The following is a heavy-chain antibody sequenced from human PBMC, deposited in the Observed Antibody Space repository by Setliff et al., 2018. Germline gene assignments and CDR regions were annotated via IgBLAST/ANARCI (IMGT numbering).Heavy chain of an antibody. J-gene: IGHJ3*02. CDR2: TSYDGINK. CDR3: VRELRVIVGVGIQGVFDI. D-gene: IGHD3-22*01. CDR1: GFIFSNYA. Sequence: GGSLRLSCAASGFIFSNYAMHWVRQAPGKGLEWVAVTSYDGINKYYADSVKGRFTISRDNSKNTLYLQMNTLRTEDTAVYYCVRELRVIVGVGIQGVFDIWGQGTMVTVSS. V-gene: IGHV3-30*01.